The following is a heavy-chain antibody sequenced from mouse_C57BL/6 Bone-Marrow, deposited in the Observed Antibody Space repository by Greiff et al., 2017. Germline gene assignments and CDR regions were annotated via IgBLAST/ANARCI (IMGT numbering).Heavy chain of an antibody. J-gene: IGHJ2*01. Sequence: VQLQQSGPELVKPGASVKISCKASGYSFTGYYMHWVKQSHGNILDWIGYIYPYNGVSSYNQQFKGKATLPVDKSSSPAYMVLRSLTSEDSAVYYCARGGITTVVSTEDDWGQGTTLTVAS. CDR1: GYSFTGYY. D-gene: IGHD1-1*01. CDR2: IYPYNGVS. V-gene: IGHV1-31*01. CDR3: ARGGITTVVSTEDD.